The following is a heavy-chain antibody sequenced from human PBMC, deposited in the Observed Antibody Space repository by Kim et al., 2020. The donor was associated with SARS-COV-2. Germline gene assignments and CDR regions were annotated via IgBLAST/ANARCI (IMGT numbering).Heavy chain of an antibody. D-gene: IGHD5-18*01. J-gene: IGHJ6*02. CDR2: ISDNGGST. CDR3: VKDRGYSYGYRRGMDV. Sequence: GGSLRLSCSASGLTFSRYAMHWVRQAPGKGLEYVSAISDNGGSTYYADSVKGRFTISRDNSKNTLYLQVSSLRAEDTAVYYCVKDRGYSYGYRRGMDVWGRSTPVT. CDR1: GLTFSRYA. V-gene: IGHV3-64D*06.